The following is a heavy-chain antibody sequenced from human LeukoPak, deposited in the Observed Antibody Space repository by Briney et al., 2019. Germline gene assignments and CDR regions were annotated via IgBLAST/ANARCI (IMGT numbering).Heavy chain of an antibody. CDR2: IYYSGST. D-gene: IGHD6-13*01. CDR1: GGSISTYY. J-gene: IGHJ4*02. CDR3: ARVTGYVMEDYFDY. Sequence: ASETLSLTCTVSGGSISTYYWSWIRQPAGKGLEWIGRIYYSGSTNYNPSLKSRVTISVDTSKNQFSLKLSSVTAADTAVYYCARVTGYVMEDYFDYWGQGTLVTVSS. V-gene: IGHV4-4*07.